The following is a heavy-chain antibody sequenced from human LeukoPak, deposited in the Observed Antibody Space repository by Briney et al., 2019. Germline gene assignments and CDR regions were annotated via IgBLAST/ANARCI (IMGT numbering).Heavy chain of an antibody. D-gene: IGHD4-17*01. CDR1: GFTFSNYN. CDR2: ISDGSSTI. CDR3: ARETVGLDY. V-gene: IGHV3-48*02. J-gene: IGHJ4*02. Sequence: SGGSLRLSCAASGFTFSNYNLNWVRQAPGKGLECVSYISDGSSTIYYADSVRGRFTISRDNAKNSLYLQINGLRDEDTAVYYCARETVGLDYWGQGTLVTVSS.